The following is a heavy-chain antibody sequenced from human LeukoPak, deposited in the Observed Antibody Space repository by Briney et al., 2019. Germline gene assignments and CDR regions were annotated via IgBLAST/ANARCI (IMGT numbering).Heavy chain of an antibody. Sequence: ASVKVSCKASGYTFTSYDINWVRRATGQGLGWMGWMNPNSGNTGYAQKFQGRVTMTRNTSISTAYMELSSLRSEDTAVYYCARGRASGWYFDYWGQGTLVTVSS. CDR1: GYTFTSYD. CDR3: ARGRASGWYFDY. J-gene: IGHJ4*02. D-gene: IGHD6-19*01. V-gene: IGHV1-8*01. CDR2: MNPNSGNT.